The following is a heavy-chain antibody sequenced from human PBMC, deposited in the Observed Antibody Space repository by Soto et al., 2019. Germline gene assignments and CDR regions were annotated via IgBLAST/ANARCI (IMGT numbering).Heavy chain of an antibody. CDR3: ARETRRIAARLYNWFDP. CDR2: ISYDGSNK. J-gene: IGHJ5*02. D-gene: IGHD6-6*01. CDR1: GFTFSSYA. V-gene: IGHV3-30-3*01. Sequence: GGSLRLSCAASGFTFSSYAMHWVRQAPGKGLEWVAVISYDGSNKYYADSVKGRFTISRDNSKNTLYVQMNSLRAEDTAVYYCARETRRIAARLYNWFDPWGQGTLVTVSS.